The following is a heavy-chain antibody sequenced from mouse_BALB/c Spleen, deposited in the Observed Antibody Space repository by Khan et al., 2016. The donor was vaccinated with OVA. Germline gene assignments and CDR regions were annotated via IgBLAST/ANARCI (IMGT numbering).Heavy chain of an antibody. Sequence: QVQLKESGPGLVQPSQSLSITCTVSGFSLTNYSLHWVRQSPGKGLEWLGVIWSAGSTDYNAAFISRLTIRKDNYRSHVFFKMKSLQPKETAIYYCARRGYDYGRGALFAYWGQGTLVTVSA. D-gene: IGHD2-4*01. CDR1: GFSLTNYS. J-gene: IGHJ3*01. V-gene: IGHV2-2*02. CDR3: ARRGYDYGRGALFAY. CDR2: IWSAGST.